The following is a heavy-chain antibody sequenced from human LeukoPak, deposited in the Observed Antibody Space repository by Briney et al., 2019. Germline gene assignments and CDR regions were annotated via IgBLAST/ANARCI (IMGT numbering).Heavy chain of an antibody. CDR2: IIPIFGTA. Sequence: ASVKVSCKASGGTFSSYAISWVRQAPGQGLEWMGGIIPIFGTANYAQKFQGRVTITADESTSTAYMELSSLRSEDTAVYYCARGAVITTPLFDYWDQGTLVTVSS. CDR1: GGTFSSYA. CDR3: ARGAVITTPLFDY. V-gene: IGHV1-69*01. J-gene: IGHJ4*02. D-gene: IGHD3-22*01.